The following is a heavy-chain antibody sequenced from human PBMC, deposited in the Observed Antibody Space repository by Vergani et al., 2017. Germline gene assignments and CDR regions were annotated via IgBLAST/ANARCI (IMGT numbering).Heavy chain of an antibody. V-gene: IGHV1-69-2*01. CDR2: VDPEDGET. CDR1: GYTFTDHY. CDR3: ATPQTVTTGGREV. D-gene: IGHD4-17*01. J-gene: IGHJ6*02. Sequence: EVQLVQSGAEVKKPGATMKISCKVSGYTFTDHYMHWLKQAPGKGLEWMGLVDPEDGETIYAEKFKGRVTIAADTSTDTAHLELSSLRSEDTAVYYCATPQTVTTGGREVWGQGTTVIVSS.